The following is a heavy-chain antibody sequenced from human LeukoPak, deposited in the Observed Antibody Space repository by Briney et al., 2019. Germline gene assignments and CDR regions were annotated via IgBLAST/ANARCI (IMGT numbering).Heavy chain of an antibody. CDR3: ARDVGRGYDILTGYDGRAFDI. Sequence: SQTLSLTCTVSGGSITSGGYYWSWIRQHPGKGLEWIGYIDYSGGTYYNPSLKSRAAISVDTSKNQFSLKLSSVTAADTAVYYCARDVGRGYDILTGYDGRAFDIWGQGTMVTFSS. J-gene: IGHJ3*02. V-gene: IGHV4-31*03. CDR1: GGSITSGGYY. D-gene: IGHD3-9*01. CDR2: IDYSGGT.